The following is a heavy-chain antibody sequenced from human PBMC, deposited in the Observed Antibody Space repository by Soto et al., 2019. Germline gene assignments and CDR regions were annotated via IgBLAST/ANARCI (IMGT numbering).Heavy chain of an antibody. CDR1: GDSVSSGDYY. V-gene: IGHV4-61*08. Sequence: QVQLQESGPGLVKPSETLSLTCTVSGDSVSSGDYYWSWIRQPPGKGLEWIGYIFYSGSTNYNPSLKSRVTISIDTSKNQFSLKLSSVTAADTAVYYCARDQAEFWSGYYPGVGYYYGMDVWGQGTTVTVSS. CDR2: IFYSGST. D-gene: IGHD3-3*01. CDR3: ARDQAEFWSGYYPGVGYYYGMDV. J-gene: IGHJ6*02.